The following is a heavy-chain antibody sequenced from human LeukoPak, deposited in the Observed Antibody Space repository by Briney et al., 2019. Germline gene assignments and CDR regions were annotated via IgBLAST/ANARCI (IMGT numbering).Heavy chain of an antibody. V-gene: IGHV3-7*01. CDR3: AKGDWGLAQDY. J-gene: IGHJ4*02. CDR2: IKNDGAVK. Sequence: GGSLRLSCAASGFTFSYHWMTWVRQAPGKGLEWVANIKNDGAVKNYVDSVKGRFTISRDNAKNSLYLQMNSLRAEDTAVYYCAKGDWGLAQDYWGQGTLVTVSS. D-gene: IGHD3-16*01. CDR1: GFTFSYHW.